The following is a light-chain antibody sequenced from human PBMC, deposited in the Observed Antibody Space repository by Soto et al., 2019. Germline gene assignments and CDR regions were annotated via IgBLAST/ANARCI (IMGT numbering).Light chain of an antibody. Sequence: KQSAVAVSLSPGERATLSCRASQSVSSSYLAWYQQKPGQAPRLLIYGASSRATGIPDRFSGRGSGTEFTLTISSLQSEDFAVYYCQEYNNWHPITFGGGTKVDIK. CDR1: QSVSSSY. CDR2: GAS. J-gene: IGKJ4*01. V-gene: IGKV3D-15*01. CDR3: QEYNNWHPIT.